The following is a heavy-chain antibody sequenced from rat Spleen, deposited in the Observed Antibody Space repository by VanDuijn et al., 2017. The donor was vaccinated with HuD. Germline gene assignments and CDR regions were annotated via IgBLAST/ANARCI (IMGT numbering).Heavy chain of an antibody. J-gene: IGHJ2*01. V-gene: IGHV5-25*01. CDR1: GFTFSNYG. CDR2: ISMSGYTT. Sequence: EVEMVESGGGLVQPGGSMKLSCAASGFTFSNYGMAWVRQAPTKGLEWVASISMSGYTTYYRDSVKGRFTISRDNATSTLYLQMDSLRSEDTATYYCARSVFDYWGQGVMVTVSS. CDR3: ARSVFDY.